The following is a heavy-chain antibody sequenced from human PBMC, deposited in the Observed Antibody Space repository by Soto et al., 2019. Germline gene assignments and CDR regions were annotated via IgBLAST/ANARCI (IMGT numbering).Heavy chain of an antibody. J-gene: IGHJ4*02. Sequence: SVKVSCKASGGTFSSYAISWVRQAPGQGLEWMGGIIPIFGTANYAQKFQGRVTITADKSTSTAYMELSSLRSEDTAVYYCALSLLWFGELSGFDYWGQGXLVTVYS. D-gene: IGHD3-10*01. V-gene: IGHV1-69*06. CDR2: IIPIFGTA. CDR3: ALSLLWFGELSGFDY. CDR1: GGTFSSYA.